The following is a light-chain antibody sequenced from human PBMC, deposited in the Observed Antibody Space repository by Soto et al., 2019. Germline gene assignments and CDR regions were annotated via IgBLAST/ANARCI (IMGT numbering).Light chain of an antibody. CDR3: CSHASSTSFV. CDR1: SSDVGGYNF. J-gene: IGLJ1*01. Sequence: QTVLTQPASVSGCPGHSITIFCTGTSSDVGGYNFVTWYQQHPGEAPTLMIHDVSSRASVVPNRVSGFKSGTTASLTISALQAEDEADYYCCSHASSTSFVFGTGTKVTVL. V-gene: IGLV2-14*03. CDR2: DVS.